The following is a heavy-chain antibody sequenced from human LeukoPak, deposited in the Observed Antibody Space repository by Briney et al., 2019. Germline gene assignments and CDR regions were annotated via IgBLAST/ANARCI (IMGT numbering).Heavy chain of an antibody. D-gene: IGHD6-13*01. CDR1: GFTFTSFA. V-gene: IGHV3-64*01. CDR2: ISSNGVST. J-gene: IGHJ4*02. CDR3: ARRIAGQHYFNY. Sequence: PGGSLRLSCAASGFTFTSFAMHWVRQAPGKGLEYVSGISSNGVSTCYTKSVKGRFTISRDDSKNTLYLQMGSLGAEDMAVYYCARRIAGQHYFNYWGQGTLVTVSS.